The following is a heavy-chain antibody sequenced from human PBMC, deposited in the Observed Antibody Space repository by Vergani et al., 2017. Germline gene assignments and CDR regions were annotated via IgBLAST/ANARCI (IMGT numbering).Heavy chain of an antibody. V-gene: IGHV2-5*04. CDR2: IYWNDDQ. D-gene: IGHD1-7*01. CDR1: GFSLNTRGVS. Sequence: QITLKESGPTLVKPTQTLTLTCTFSGFSLNTRGVSVAWIRQPPGKALDWLDLIYWNDDQHYSPSLNNRVTITKDTSKNQVVLTMTNMDYVDTGTYYCVYRKTECGTTGCFYPFYYYYYMDVGGKGTTVTVSS. J-gene: IGHJ6*03. CDR3: VYRKTECGTTGCFYPFYYYYYMDV.